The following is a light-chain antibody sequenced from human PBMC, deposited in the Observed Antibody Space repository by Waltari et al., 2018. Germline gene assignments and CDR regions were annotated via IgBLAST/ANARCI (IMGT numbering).Light chain of an antibody. CDR3: QQRYDWPLT. J-gene: IGKJ4*01. Sequence: EIVLTQSPATLSLSPGERATLSCRASQTVNSYLAWYQQKPGQAPRLLIYDASNMATGIPARFSGSGSGTDFTLIISSLEPEDFAVYYCQQRYDWPLTFGGGTKVEIK. CDR1: QTVNSY. CDR2: DAS. V-gene: IGKV3-11*01.